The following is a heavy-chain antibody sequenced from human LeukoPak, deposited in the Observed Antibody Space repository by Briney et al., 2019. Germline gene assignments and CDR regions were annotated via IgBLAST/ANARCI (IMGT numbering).Heavy chain of an antibody. CDR3: AYSSSWRKFDY. Sequence: SGGSLRLSCAASGFTFSSYAMSWVRQAPGKGLEWVSAISGSGGSTYYADSVKGRFTISRDNSKNRLYLQMNSLRAEDTAVYYCAYSSSWRKFDYWGQGTLVTVSS. V-gene: IGHV3-23*01. J-gene: IGHJ4*02. CDR2: ISGSGGST. D-gene: IGHD6-13*01. CDR1: GFTFSSYA.